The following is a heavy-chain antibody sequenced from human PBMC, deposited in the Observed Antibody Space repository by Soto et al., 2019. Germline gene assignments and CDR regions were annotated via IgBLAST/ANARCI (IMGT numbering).Heavy chain of an antibody. J-gene: IGHJ3*02. CDR2: ISGSGGST. D-gene: IGHD3-3*01. CDR1: GFTFSSYA. Sequence: GGSLRLSCAASGFTFSSYAMSWDRQAPGKGLEWVSAISGSGGSTYYADSVKGRFTISRDNSKNTLYLQMNSLRAEDTAVYYCAKDPTEWLVPNDAFDIWGQGTMVTVSS. CDR3: AKDPTEWLVPNDAFDI. V-gene: IGHV3-23*01.